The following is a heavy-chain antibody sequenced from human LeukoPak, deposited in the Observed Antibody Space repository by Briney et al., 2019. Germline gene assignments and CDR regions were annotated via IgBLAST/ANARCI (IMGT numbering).Heavy chain of an antibody. CDR3: ARKMIRFLEWLLTNWFDP. V-gene: IGHV4-34*01. D-gene: IGHD3-3*01. Sequence: MASETLSLTCAVYGGSFSGYYWSWIRQPPGKGLEWIGEINHSGSTNYNPSLKRRVTISVDTSKNQFSLKLSSVTAADTAVYYCARKMIRFLEWLLTNWFDPWGQGTLVTVSS. CDR1: GGSFSGYY. J-gene: IGHJ5*02. CDR2: INHSGST.